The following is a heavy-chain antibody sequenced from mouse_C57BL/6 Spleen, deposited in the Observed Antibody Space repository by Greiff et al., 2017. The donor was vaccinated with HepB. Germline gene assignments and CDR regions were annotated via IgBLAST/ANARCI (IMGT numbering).Heavy chain of an antibody. CDR1: GYTFTSYW. J-gene: IGHJ3*01. CDR2: IDPPDSYT. CDR3: TMGGSCFAY. D-gene: IGHD1-1*01. V-gene: IGHV1-50*01. Sequence: QVQLQQPGAELVKPGASVKLSCKASGYTFTSYWMQWVKQRPGQGLEWIGEIDPPDSYTNYNQKFKGKATLTVDTSSSTAYMQLSSLTSEDSAVYYCTMGGSCFAYWGQGTLVTVSS.